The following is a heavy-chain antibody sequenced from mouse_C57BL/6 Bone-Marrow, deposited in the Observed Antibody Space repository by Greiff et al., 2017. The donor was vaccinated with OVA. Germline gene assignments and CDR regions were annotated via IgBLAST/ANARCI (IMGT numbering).Heavy chain of an antibody. J-gene: IGHJ1*03. CDR1: GYSITSGYY. CDR3: ANNWDWYFDV. V-gene: IGHV3-6*01. D-gene: IGHD4-1*01. CDR2: ISYDGST. Sequence: EVQLQESGPGLVKPSQSLSLTCSVTGYSITSGYYWNWIRQFPGNKLEWMGYISYDGSTNYNPSPKNRISITRDTSKNQFFLKLKSVTTEDTATYYCANNWDWYFDVWGTGTTVTVSS.